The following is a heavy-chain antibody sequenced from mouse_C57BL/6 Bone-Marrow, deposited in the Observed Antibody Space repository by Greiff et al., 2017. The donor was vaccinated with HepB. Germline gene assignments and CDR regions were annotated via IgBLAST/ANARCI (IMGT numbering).Heavy chain of an antibody. D-gene: IGHD1-1*01. CDR1: GYAFSSSW. Sequence: VHLVESGPELVKPGASVKISCKASGYAFSSSWMNWVKQRPGKGLEWIGRIYPGDGDTNYNGKFKGKATLTADKSSSTAYMQLSSLTSEDSAVYFCAFTPIYYYGSSYVFDYWGQGTTLTVSS. CDR3: AFTPIYYYGSSYVFDY. CDR2: IYPGDGDT. V-gene: IGHV1-82*01. J-gene: IGHJ2*01.